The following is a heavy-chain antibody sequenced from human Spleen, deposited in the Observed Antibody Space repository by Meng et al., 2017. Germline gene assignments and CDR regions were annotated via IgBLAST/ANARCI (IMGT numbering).Heavy chain of an antibody. Sequence: SVKVSCKALGGIFSNYVIGWVRQAPGQGLEWMGGINAVFGTTNYAQKFHNRVTITSDESTSTVYMELTRLTSEDTAVYYCARGGAAGYYDSSGYFFDAFDIWGQGTLVTVSS. J-gene: IGHJ3*02. D-gene: IGHD3-22*01. CDR1: GGIFSNYV. CDR3: ARGGAAGYYDSSGYFFDAFDI. CDR2: INAVFGTT. V-gene: IGHV1-69*13.